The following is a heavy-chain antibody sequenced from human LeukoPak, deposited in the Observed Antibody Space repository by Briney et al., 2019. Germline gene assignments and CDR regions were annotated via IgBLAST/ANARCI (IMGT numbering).Heavy chain of an antibody. CDR3: ASEGSGGSSAY. D-gene: IGHD2-15*01. CDR2: IYYSGST. Sequence: KPSETLSLTCTVSGGSISSYYWSWIRQPPGKGLEWIGYIYYSGSTNYNSSLKSRVTISVDTSKNQFSLKLSSVTAADTAVYYCASEGSGGSSAYWGQGTLVTVSS. V-gene: IGHV4-59*12. CDR1: GGSISSYY. J-gene: IGHJ4*02.